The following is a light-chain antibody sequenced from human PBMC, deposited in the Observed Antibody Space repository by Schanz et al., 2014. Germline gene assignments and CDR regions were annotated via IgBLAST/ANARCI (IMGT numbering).Light chain of an antibody. CDR3: SSYAGSNTLV. Sequence: QSALTQPASVSGSPGQSITISCTGTSSDVGGYKYVSWYQQHPGKAPKVMIYDVSNRPSGVPDRFSGSKSGNTASLTVSGLQAEDEADYYCSSYAGSNTLVFGGGTKLTVL. CDR2: DVS. CDR1: SSDVGGYKY. J-gene: IGLJ2*01. V-gene: IGLV2-8*01.